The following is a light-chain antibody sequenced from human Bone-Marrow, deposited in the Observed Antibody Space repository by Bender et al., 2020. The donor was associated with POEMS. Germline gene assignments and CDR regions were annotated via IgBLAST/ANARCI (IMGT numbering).Light chain of an antibody. Sequence: QSALTQPASVSGSPGQSIIISCTGTSSDVGGYNLVSWYQQNPGNAPKLMIYEVSKRPSGVSSRFSGSQSGTSASLAITGLQSEDEAAYFCQSYDSDLNGWVFGGGTKLTVL. V-gene: IGLV2-23*02. CDR1: SSDVGGYNL. CDR2: EVS. CDR3: QSYDSDLNGWV. J-gene: IGLJ3*02.